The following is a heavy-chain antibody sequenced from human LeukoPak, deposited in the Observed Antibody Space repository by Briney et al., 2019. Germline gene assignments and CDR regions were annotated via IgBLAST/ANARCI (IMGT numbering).Heavy chain of an antibody. V-gene: IGHV4-59*01. D-gene: IGHD1-26*01. CDR3: TRVGAGCFDF. CDR2: IDYSGTT. CDR1: GASISTYY. J-gene: IGHJ3*01. Sequence: PSETLSLTCTVSGASISTYYWSWIRQPPGQGLEWIGYIDYSGTTNYNPSLKSRVTMSIDTSKHQFSLKLSSVTAADTAVYYCTRVGAGCFDFWGQGTMVTVSS.